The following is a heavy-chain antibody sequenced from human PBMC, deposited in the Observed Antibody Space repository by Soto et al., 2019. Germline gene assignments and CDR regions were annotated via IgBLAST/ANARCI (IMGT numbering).Heavy chain of an antibody. CDR3: AKGGWLDD. V-gene: IGHV3-23*01. J-gene: IGHJ4*02. D-gene: IGHD5-12*01. CDR2: ISVSGDKT. Sequence: EVHLLESGGDLVQPGGSLRLSCAASGFSFTAYIMSWFRQAPGQGLEWVSAISVSGDKTYYADSVKGRFTISRDDDKNTLYLQLNSLRVDDTAISYCAKGGWLDDCGQGTLVTVSS. CDR1: GFSFTAYI.